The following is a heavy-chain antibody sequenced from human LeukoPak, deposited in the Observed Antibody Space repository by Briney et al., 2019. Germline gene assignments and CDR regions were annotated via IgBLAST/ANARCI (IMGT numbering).Heavy chain of an antibody. V-gene: IGHV4-38-2*01. D-gene: IGHD1-26*01. CDR1: GYSLSSGYY. Sequence: PSETLSLTCGVSGYSLSSGYYWGWIRQPPGKGLEWIGSIYHSGSTYYNPSLKSRVTTSVDTSKNQFSLKLSSVTAADTAVYYCARGGSYYAFDYWGQGTLVTVSS. CDR3: ARGGSYYAFDY. CDR2: IYHSGST. J-gene: IGHJ4*02.